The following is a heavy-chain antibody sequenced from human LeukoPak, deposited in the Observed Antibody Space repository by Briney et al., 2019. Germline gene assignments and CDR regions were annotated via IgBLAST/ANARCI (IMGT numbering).Heavy chain of an antibody. CDR1: GGSFSGYY. Sequence: SETLSLTXAVYGGSFSGYYWSWIRQPPGKGLEWIGEINHSGSTNYNPSLKSRVTISVDTSKNQFSLKLSSVTAADTAVYYCARGFTAYFDYWGQGTLVTVSS. J-gene: IGHJ4*02. CDR3: ARGFTAYFDY. V-gene: IGHV4-34*01. D-gene: IGHD3-16*01. CDR2: INHSGST.